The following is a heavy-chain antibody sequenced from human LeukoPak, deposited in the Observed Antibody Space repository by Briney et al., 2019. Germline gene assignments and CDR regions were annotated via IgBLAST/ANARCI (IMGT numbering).Heavy chain of an antibody. D-gene: IGHD3-22*01. J-gene: IGHJ5*02. Sequence: GGSLRLSCAASGFTFSSYSMNWVRQAPGKGLEWVSSISSSSSYIYYADTVKGRFTISRDNAKNSLYLQMNSLRAEDTAVYYCARVQGYYYDSSGSWFDPWGPRTLVTVSS. V-gene: IGHV3-21*01. CDR1: GFTFSSYS. CDR3: ARVQGYYYDSSGSWFDP. CDR2: ISSSSSYI.